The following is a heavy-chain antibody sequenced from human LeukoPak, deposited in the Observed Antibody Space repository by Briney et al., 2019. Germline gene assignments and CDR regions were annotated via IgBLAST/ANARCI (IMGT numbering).Heavy chain of an antibody. CDR2: TKEDGSEK. CDR3: VRSSSWSNFDY. D-gene: IGHD6-13*01. Sequence: PGGSLRLSCAASGFTFSSYWMSWVRQAPGKGLEWVANTKEDGSEKHYVDSVKGRFTTSRDNAKNSLYLQMSSLRGDDTAVYYCVRSSSWSNFDYWGQGTLVTVSS. CDR1: GFTFSSYW. V-gene: IGHV3-7*05. J-gene: IGHJ4*02.